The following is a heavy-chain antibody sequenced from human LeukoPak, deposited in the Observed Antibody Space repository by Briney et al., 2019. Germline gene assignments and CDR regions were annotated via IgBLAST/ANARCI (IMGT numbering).Heavy chain of an antibody. CDR3: ARDLNSRITIFGVPTGVFDY. D-gene: IGHD3-3*01. J-gene: IGHJ4*02. V-gene: IGHV1-18*01. Sequence: GASVKVSCKASGYTFTSCGISWVRQAPGQGLEWMGWISAYNGNTNYAQKLQGRVTMTTDTSTSTAYMELRSLRSHDTAVYYCARDLNSRITIFGVPTGVFDYWGQGTLVTVSS. CDR1: GYTFTSCG. CDR2: ISAYNGNT.